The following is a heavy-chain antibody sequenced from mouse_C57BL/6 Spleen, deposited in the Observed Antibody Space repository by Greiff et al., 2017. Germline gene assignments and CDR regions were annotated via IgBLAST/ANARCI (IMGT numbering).Heavy chain of an antibody. CDR2: ISNGGGST. V-gene: IGHV5-12*01. CDR1: GFTFSDYY. D-gene: IGHD2-2*01. Sequence: EVQVVESGGGLVQPGGSLKLSCAASGFTFSDYYMYWVRQTPEKRLEWVAYISNGGGSTYYPDTVKGRFTISRDNAKNTLYLQMSRLKSEDTAMYYCAGYDGFAYWGQGTLVTVSA. J-gene: IGHJ3*01. CDR3: AGYDGFAY.